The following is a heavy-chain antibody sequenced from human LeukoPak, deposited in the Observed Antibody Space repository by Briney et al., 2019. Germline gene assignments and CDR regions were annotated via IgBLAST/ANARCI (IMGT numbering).Heavy chain of an antibody. V-gene: IGHV3-11*01. D-gene: IGHD6-6*01. CDR1: GFTFSDYY. J-gene: IGHJ6*02. Sequence: GGSLRLSCAASGFTFSDYYMSWIRQAPGQGLEWVSYISSSGSTIYYADSVKGRFTISRDNAKNSLYLQMNSLRAEDTAVYYCARDIGRQLGYYYGMDVWGQGTTVTVSS. CDR3: ARDIGRQLGYYYGMDV. CDR2: ISSSGSTI.